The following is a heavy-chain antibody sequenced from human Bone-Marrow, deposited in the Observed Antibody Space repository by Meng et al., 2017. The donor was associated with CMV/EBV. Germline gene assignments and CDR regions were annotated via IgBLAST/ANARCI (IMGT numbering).Heavy chain of an antibody. D-gene: IGHD5-24*01. CDR2: ISSSSSYI. V-gene: IGHV3-21*01. Sequence: GGSLRLSCAVSGFTFSSYSMNWVRQAPGKGLEWVSSISSSSSYIYYADSVKGRFTISRDNAKNSLYLQMNSLRAEDTAVYYCARGVEMATITFPIGSLSWFDPWGQGTLVTVSS. J-gene: IGHJ5*02. CDR3: ARGVEMATITFPIGSLSWFDP. CDR1: GFTFSSYS.